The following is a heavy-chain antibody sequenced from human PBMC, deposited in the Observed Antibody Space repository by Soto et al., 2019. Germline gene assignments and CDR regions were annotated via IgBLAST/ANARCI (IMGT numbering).Heavy chain of an antibody. V-gene: IGHV3-49*03. CDR2: IRSKAYGGTT. J-gene: IGHJ6*02. CDR1: GFTFGDYA. Sequence: GGSLRLSCTASGFTFGDYAMSWFRQAPGKGLEWVGFIRSKAYGGTTEYAASVKGRFTISRDDSKSIAYLQMNSLKTEDTAVYYCTRGIKSRSRYYYGMDVWGQGTTVTVSS. D-gene: IGHD5-12*01. CDR3: TRGIKSRSRYYYGMDV.